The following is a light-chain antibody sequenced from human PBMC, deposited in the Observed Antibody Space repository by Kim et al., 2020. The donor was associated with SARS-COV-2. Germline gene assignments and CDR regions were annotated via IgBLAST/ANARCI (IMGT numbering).Light chain of an antibody. V-gene: IGKV2-30*02. CDR3: MQGTHWPPWT. Sequence: DVVMTQSPLSLPVTLGQPASISCRSSQSLVHRDGNTYLSWFQQRPGQSPRRLIYKVSKRDSGVPDRFSGSGSGADFTLKISRVEAEDVAVYYCMQGTHWPPWTFGQGTKVDIK. CDR2: KVS. CDR1: QSLVHRDGNTY. J-gene: IGKJ1*01.